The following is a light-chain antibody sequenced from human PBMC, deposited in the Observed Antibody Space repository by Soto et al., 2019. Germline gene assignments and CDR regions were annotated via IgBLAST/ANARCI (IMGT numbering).Light chain of an antibody. CDR2: GAS. V-gene: IGKV3-15*01. J-gene: IGKJ5*01. CDR3: QQYNHWPPIT. CDR1: QSVRSS. Sequence: EIGLTHSPATLSVSPWEIATLSCRASQSVRSSLAWYQQKPGQAPKLRIYGASTRATGIPARFSGSGSETDCTLTISILQSEDFSGYYCQQYNHWPPITFGQGTRLEIK.